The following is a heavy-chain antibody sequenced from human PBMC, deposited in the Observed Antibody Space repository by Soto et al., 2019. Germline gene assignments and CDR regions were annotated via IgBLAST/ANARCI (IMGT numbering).Heavy chain of an antibody. CDR1: GYTFTGYY. Sequence: SVKVSCKASGYTFTGYYVHWVREAPGQGLEWMGWINPETGGTSYAQKFQGRVTLSRDTSINTAYLELSSLRFDDAAVYFCARERFQVISDGMDVWGQGTTVTVSS. CDR3: ARERFQVISDGMDV. CDR2: INPETGGT. V-gene: IGHV1-2*02. D-gene: IGHD2-21*01. J-gene: IGHJ6*02.